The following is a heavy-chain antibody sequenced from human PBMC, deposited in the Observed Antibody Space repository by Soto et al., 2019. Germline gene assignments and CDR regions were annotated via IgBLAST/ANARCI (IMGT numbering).Heavy chain of an antibody. Sequence: ASVKVSCKASGGTFSSYAISWVRQAPGQGLEWMGGIIPIFGTANYAQKFQGRVTITADESTSTAYMELSSLRSEDTAVYYCARGGYYYDSSGYPPFDYWGQGTLVTVSS. D-gene: IGHD3-22*01. V-gene: IGHV1-69*13. CDR1: GGTFSSYA. J-gene: IGHJ4*02. CDR2: IIPIFGTA. CDR3: ARGGYYYDSSGYPPFDY.